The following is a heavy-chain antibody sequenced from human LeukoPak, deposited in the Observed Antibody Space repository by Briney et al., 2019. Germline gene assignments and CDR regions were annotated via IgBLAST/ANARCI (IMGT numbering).Heavy chain of an antibody. V-gene: IGHV3-23*01. J-gene: IGHJ4*02. Sequence: LPGGSLTLSCAASGFTFSSYAMSWVRQAPGKGLEWVSAISGSGGSTYYEDSVKGRFTISRDNSKNSLYLQMDSLRAEDTAVYYCAKDLDDYVWGSAFDYWGQGTLVTVSS. D-gene: IGHD3-16*01. CDR2: ISGSGGST. CDR3: AKDLDDYVWGSAFDY. CDR1: GFTFSSYA.